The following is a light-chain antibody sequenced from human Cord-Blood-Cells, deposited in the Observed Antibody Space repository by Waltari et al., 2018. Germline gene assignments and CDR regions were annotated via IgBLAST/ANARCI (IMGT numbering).Light chain of an antibody. J-gene: IGKJ4*01. CDR2: GAS. CDR3: QQYNNWLT. V-gene: IGKV3-15*01. CDR1: QSVSSN. Sequence: EIVRPQSPATLSVSPGERATLPCRASQSVSSNLAWYQQTPGQAPRLLIYGASTRATGIPARFSGSGSGTEFTLPISSLQSEDFAVYYCQQYNNWLTFGGGTKVEIK.